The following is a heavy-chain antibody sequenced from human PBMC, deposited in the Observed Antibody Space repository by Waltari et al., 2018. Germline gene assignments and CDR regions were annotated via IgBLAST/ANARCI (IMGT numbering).Heavy chain of an antibody. J-gene: IGHJ4*02. CDR2: LNRNRSTT. CDR3: ARGGTRGFDH. V-gene: IGHV1-2*02. D-gene: IGHD1-1*01. Sequence: QVQLVQSGAEVKKPGTSVKGSCKASGYTFTGYYMHWVRPVPGQGLEWMGWLNRNRSTTNYAQKSAGRVTMTRDTAISTAYLELSRLGSDDTAVYYCARGGTRGFDHWGQGTLVTVSS. CDR1: GYTFTGYY.